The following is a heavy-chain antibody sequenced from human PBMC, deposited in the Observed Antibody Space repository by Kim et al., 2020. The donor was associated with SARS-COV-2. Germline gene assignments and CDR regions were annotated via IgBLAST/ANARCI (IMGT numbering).Heavy chain of an antibody. Sequence: GGSLRLSCAASGFTFSSYAMHWVRQAPGKGLEWVAVISYDGSNKYYVDSVKGRFTISRDNSKNTLYLQMNSLRAEDTAVYYCARAGGVVVVAAELDYWGQGTLVTVSS. D-gene: IGHD2-15*01. J-gene: IGHJ4*02. CDR1: GFTFSSYA. CDR3: ARAGGVVVVAAELDY. CDR2: ISYDGSNK. V-gene: IGHV3-30*04.